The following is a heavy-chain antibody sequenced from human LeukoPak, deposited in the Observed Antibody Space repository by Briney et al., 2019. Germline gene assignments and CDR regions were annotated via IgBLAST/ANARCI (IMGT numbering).Heavy chain of an antibody. Sequence: ASVKVSCKASGYTFTGYYMHWVRQAPGQGLEWMGWINPNSGGTSYAQKFQGRVTMTRDMSTSTVYMELSSLRSEDTAVYYCARDWMVVAANAFDIWGQGTMVTVSS. CDR2: INPNSGGT. CDR3: ARDWMVVAANAFDI. V-gene: IGHV1-2*02. CDR1: GYTFTGYY. D-gene: IGHD2-15*01. J-gene: IGHJ3*02.